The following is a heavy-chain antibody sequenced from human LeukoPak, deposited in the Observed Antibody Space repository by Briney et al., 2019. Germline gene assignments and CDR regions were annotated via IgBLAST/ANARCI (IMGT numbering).Heavy chain of an antibody. Sequence: GGSLRLSCAASGFTFSSYGMHWVRQAPGKGLEWVAVIWYDGSNKYYADSVKGRFTISRDNSKNTLYPQMNSLRAEDTAVYYCAKDHSRRHNYYDSSGPDYWGQGTLVTVSS. D-gene: IGHD3-22*01. CDR1: GFTFSSYG. J-gene: IGHJ4*02. CDR2: IWYDGSNK. CDR3: AKDHSRRHNYYDSSGPDY. V-gene: IGHV3-33*06.